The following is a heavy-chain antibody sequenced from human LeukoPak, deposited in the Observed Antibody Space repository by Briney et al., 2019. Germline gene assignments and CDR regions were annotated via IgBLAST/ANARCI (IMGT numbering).Heavy chain of an antibody. Sequence: GGSLRLSCAASGFTFSSYAMHWVRQAPGKGLEWVAVISYDGGNKYYADSVKGRFTISRDNSKNTLYLQMNSLRAEDTAVYYCARIFDSSGFDYWGQGTLVTVSS. CDR3: ARIFDSSGFDY. V-gene: IGHV3-30-3*01. CDR1: GFTFSSYA. CDR2: ISYDGGNK. D-gene: IGHD3-22*01. J-gene: IGHJ4*02.